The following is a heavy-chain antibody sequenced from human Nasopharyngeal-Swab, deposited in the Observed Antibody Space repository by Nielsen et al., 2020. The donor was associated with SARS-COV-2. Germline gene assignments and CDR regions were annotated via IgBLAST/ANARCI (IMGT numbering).Heavy chain of an antibody. CDR1: GFTSSSYA. D-gene: IGHD6-19*01. CDR2: ISYDGSNK. Sequence: GESLKISCAASGFTSSSYAMHWVRQAPGKGLEWVAVISYDGSNKYYADSVKGRFTISRDNSKNTLYLQMNSLRAEDTAVYYCARDSVVIAVAASFDYWGQGTLVTVSS. J-gene: IGHJ4*02. V-gene: IGHV3-30-3*01. CDR3: ARDSVVIAVAASFDY.